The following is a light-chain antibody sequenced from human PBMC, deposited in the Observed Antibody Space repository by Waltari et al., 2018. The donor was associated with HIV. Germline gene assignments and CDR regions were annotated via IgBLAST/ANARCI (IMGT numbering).Light chain of an antibody. J-gene: IGLJ2*01. V-gene: IGLV1-47*01. CDR3: AAWDDSLSGPRV. Sequence: QSVLTQPPSASGTPGQRVTISCSGSSSNIGSNYVYWYQQLPGTAPKLLIYRNNQRPSGVPDRFSGSKSGISASLAISGLRSEDEADYYCAAWDDSLSGPRVFGGGTKVTVL. CDR2: RNN. CDR1: SSNIGSNY.